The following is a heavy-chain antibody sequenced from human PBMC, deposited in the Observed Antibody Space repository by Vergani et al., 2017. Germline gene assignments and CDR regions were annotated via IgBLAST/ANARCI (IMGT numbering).Heavy chain of an antibody. V-gene: IGHV4-34*01. D-gene: IGHD3/OR15-3a*01. CDR2: INHSGST. CDR3: ARVRSSARGGWTDFYY. J-gene: IGHJ4*02. CDR1: GRSFSGYY. Sequence: QVQLQQWGAGLLKPSETLSLICAVYGRSFSGYYWSWIRQPPGKGLEWIGEINHSGSTNYNPSLKSRVTISVDTSKNQFSLKLSSVTAADTAVYYCARVRSSARGGWTDFYYWGQGVLVTVSS.